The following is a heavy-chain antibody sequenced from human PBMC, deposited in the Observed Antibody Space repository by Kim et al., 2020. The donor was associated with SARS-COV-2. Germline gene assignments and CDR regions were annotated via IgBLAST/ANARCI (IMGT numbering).Heavy chain of an antibody. CDR1: GFTFSSYS. V-gene: IGHV3-48*02. CDR3: ARESWNPYYYYYYGMDV. D-gene: IGHD1-1*01. J-gene: IGHJ6*02. Sequence: GGSLRLSCAASGFTFSSYSMNWVRQAPGKGLEWVSYISSSSSTIYYADSVKGRFTISRDNAKNSLYLQMNSLRDEDTAVYYCARESWNPYYYYYYGMDVWGQGTTVTVSS. CDR2: ISSSSSTI.